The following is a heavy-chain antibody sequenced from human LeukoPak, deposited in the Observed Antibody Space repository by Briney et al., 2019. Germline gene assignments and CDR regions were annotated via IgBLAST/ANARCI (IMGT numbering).Heavy chain of an antibody. D-gene: IGHD5-18*01. V-gene: IGHV3-74*01. CDR3: TRSWRYGAMDV. J-gene: IGHJ6*01. Sequence: PGGPLRLSCGASGFTLRGCWMFGVRQAPGKGLVWVSRSEGDGCSTAYADPVKGRFTISRGHTKNTLYLQMERPRVTGPGMKFCTRSWRYGAMDVWGQGTTVTV. CDR1: GFTLRGCW. CDR2: SEGDGCST.